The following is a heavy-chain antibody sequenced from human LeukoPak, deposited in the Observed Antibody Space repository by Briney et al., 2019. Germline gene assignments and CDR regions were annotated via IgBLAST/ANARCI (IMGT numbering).Heavy chain of an antibody. CDR3: ARNSGNYLGWFDP. V-gene: IGHV4-59*04. Sequence: SETLSLTCTVSGDSISGNYWTWIRQPPAKGLEWIGTIHYSGRTYYNPSLKSRVTISVDTSKNQFSLKMSSVTAADTAMYYCARNSGNYLGWFDPWGQGTLVTVSS. CDR2: IHYSGRT. J-gene: IGHJ5*02. D-gene: IGHD1-26*01. CDR1: GDSISGNY.